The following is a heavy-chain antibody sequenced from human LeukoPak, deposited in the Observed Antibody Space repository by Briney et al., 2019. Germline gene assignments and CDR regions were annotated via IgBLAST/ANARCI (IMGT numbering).Heavy chain of an antibody. V-gene: IGHV1-2*02. Sequence: ASVKVSCKASGYTFTDYYIHWVRQATGQGLEWMGWINPNSVTNYAQKFQGRGTMTRDTSISTAYMELSRLKSDDMAVYYLSRGEVDGPDFDYWGQGKLVTVSS. J-gene: IGHJ4*02. CDR3: SRGEVDGPDFDY. D-gene: IGHD1-26*01. CDR1: GYTFTDYY. CDR2: INPNSVT.